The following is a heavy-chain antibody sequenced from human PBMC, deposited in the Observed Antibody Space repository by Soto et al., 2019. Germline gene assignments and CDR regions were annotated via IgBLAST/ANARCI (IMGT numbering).Heavy chain of an antibody. V-gene: IGHV3-33*01. CDR2: IWHDGSSK. CDR1: GFTFNTYG. J-gene: IGHJ4*02. D-gene: IGHD1-1*01. Sequence: QVQLVESGGGVVQPGKSLRLSCAASGFTFNTYGMHWVRQTPGKGLEWVAFIWHDGSSKYYANSVKGRFTISRDNSKDTVYLQMNSLRAEDTAVYYCARVGVAGTTAHFDYWGQGTLVTVSS. CDR3: ARVGVAGTTAHFDY.